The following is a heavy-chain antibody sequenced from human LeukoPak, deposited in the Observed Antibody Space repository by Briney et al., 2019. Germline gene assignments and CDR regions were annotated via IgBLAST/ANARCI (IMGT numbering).Heavy chain of an antibody. CDR1: GGSIRSYY. D-gene: IGHD4-17*01. V-gene: IGHV4-59*01. CDR3: ARGIMSTVTTFDI. J-gene: IGHJ3*02. CDR2: HYYSGST. Sequence: SETLSLTCTVSGGSIRSYYRSWIRQPPGKGLEWIGDHYYSGSTNYNPSLKSRVTISVDTSKNQFSLKLASVTAADTAVYYCARGIMSTVTTFDIWGQGTMVIVSS.